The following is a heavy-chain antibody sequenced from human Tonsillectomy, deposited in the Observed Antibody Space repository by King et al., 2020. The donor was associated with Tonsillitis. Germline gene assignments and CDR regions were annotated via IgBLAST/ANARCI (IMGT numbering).Heavy chain of an antibody. CDR1: GFSLSNVSMG. CDR2: IFSNDEK. V-gene: IGHV2-26*01. Sequence: TLKESGPVLVKPSETLTLTCTVSGFSLSNVSMGVSWIRQPPGKALEWLAHIFSNDEKSYSTSLKSRLTISKDTYKSQVVLTMTIMDPVDTATYYCARIGRLSGGDGYSPEGYWGQGTLVTVSS. D-gene: IGHD5-24*01. CDR3: ARIGRLSGGDGYSPEGY. J-gene: IGHJ4*02.